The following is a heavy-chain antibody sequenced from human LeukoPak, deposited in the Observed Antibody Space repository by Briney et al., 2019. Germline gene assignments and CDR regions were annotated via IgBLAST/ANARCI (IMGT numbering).Heavy chain of an antibody. CDR3: AREYDYDTSAFGDY. Sequence: ASVKVSCKASGYTFTSNYKHWVRQAPGQGLEWMGLVNPLSGRTTYARRFQGRVTLTRDTSTSTVYMELRSLRSEDTAVYYCAREYDYDTSAFGDYWGQGALVTVSS. V-gene: IGHV1-46*01. D-gene: IGHD3-22*01. J-gene: IGHJ4*02. CDR2: VNPLSGRT. CDR1: GYTFTSNY.